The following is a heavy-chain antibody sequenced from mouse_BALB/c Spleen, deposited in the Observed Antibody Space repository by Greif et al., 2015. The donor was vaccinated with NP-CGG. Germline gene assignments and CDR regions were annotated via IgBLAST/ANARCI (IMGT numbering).Heavy chain of an antibody. D-gene: IGHD6-1*01. V-gene: IGHV2-6-2*01. CDR3: ARHSPDYAMDY. CDR1: GFSLTSYG. Sequence: VQLQQSGPDLVALSQSLSITCTVSGFSLTSYGVHWVRQPPGKGLEWLVVIWSDGSTTYNSALKSRLSISKDNSKSQVFLKMNSLQTDDTAMYYCARHSPDYAMDYWGQGTSVTVSS. J-gene: IGHJ4*01. CDR2: IWSDGST.